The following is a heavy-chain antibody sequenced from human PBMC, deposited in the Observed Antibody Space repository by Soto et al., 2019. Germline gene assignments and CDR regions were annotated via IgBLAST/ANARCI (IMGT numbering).Heavy chain of an antibody. CDR1: GFTFNNYS. V-gene: IGHV3-48*01. Sequence: GGSLRLSCAASGFTFNNYSMNWVRQAPGKGLEWVSYISSSTTTIYYADSLKGRFTISGDSAKNSLYLQMNSLRVEDTAVYYCARDWGCSGGTCYRYFDYWSQGTLVTVSS. CDR2: ISSSTTTI. D-gene: IGHD2-15*01. CDR3: ARDWGCSGGTCYRYFDY. J-gene: IGHJ4*02.